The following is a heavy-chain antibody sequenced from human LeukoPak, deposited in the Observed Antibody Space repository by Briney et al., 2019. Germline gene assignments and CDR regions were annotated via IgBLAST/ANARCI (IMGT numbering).Heavy chain of an antibody. Sequence: GGSLRLSCAASGCTFSSYWMHWVRQAPGKGLVWVSRINSDWSSTSYADSVKGRFTISRDNAKNTLYLQMNSLRAEDTAVYYCARGYYDSSMRVTYWGQGTLVTVSS. V-gene: IGHV3-74*01. CDR1: GCTFSSYW. J-gene: IGHJ4*02. D-gene: IGHD3-22*01. CDR3: ARGYYDSSMRVTY. CDR2: INSDWSST.